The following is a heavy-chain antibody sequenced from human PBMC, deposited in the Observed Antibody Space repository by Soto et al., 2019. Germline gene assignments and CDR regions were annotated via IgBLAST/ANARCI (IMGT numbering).Heavy chain of an antibody. CDR1: DGSVNSGNYY. CDR2: IYYIGTT. Sequence: QVQLQESGPGLVKPSETLSLTCSVSDGSVNSGNYYWSWIRQPPGKGLEWIGHIYYIGTTNYNPSLKSRVTISVETSKNQFSLKVNSVTAADTAVYFCAREEKQLSRYGGDFDYWGQGILVTVSS. J-gene: IGHJ4*02. V-gene: IGHV4-61*01. CDR3: AREEKQLSRYGGDFDY. D-gene: IGHD3-16*01.